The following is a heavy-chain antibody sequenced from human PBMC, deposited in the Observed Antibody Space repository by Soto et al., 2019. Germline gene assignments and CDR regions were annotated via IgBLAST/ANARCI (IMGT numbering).Heavy chain of an antibody. CDR3: ARDQGYYESSGYFDY. CDR2: ISSSGSII. J-gene: IGHJ4*02. V-gene: IGHV3-11*01. D-gene: IGHD3-22*01. Sequence: GGSLRLSCAASGFTFCDYYMSWIRQAPGKGLEWVSYISSSGSIIYYADSVKGRFTISRDNAKNSLYLQMNSLRAEDTAVYYCARDQGYYESSGYFDYWGQGTLVTVSS. CDR1: GFTFCDYY.